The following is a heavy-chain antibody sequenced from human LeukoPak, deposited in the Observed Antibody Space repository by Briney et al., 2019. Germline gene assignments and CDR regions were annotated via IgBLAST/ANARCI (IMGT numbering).Heavy chain of an antibody. Sequence: SETLSLTCTVSGGSISSYYWSWIRQPPGKGLEWIGEINHSGSTNYNPSLKSRVTISVDTSKNQFSLKLSSVTAADTAVYYCARGGYYYDSSGYLDYWGQGTLVTVSS. CDR1: GGSISSYY. CDR3: ARGGYYYDSSGYLDY. J-gene: IGHJ4*02. D-gene: IGHD3-22*01. CDR2: INHSGST. V-gene: IGHV4-34*01.